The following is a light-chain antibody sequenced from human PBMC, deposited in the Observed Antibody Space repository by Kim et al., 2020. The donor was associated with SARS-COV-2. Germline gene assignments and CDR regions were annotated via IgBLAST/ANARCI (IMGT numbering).Light chain of an antibody. J-gene: IGLJ1*01. CDR2: DDT. CDR1: GSDVGAYND. CDR3: ASHAGSNTV. Sequence: PGQSDTISCTGTGSDVGAYNDGSWIQQHPGKAPKFIINDDTKRPAGVPDRSAGSKSGNTASLTVSGLQADDEADYYCASHAGSNTVFGTGTKVTVL. V-gene: IGLV2-8*01.